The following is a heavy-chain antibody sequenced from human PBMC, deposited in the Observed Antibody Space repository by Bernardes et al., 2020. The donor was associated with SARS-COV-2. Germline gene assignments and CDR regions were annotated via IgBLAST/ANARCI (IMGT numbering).Heavy chain of an antibody. CDR3: ARDRGPYDNSGYLTY. V-gene: IGHV3-33*01. CDR2: IWYDGSEK. D-gene: IGHD3-22*01. Sequence: GGSLRLSCAVSGFTFSAYNIHWVRLAPGKGLEWVAVIWYDGSEKYYADSVKGRFTISRDNSKNTLYLQMSSLRAEDTAVYYCARDRGPYDNSGYLTYWGQGNMVTVSS. CDR1: GFTFSAYN. J-gene: IGHJ4*02.